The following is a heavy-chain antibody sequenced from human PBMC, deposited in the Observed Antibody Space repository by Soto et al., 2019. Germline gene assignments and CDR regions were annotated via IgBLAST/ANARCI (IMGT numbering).Heavy chain of an antibody. Sequence: GGSLRLSCAASGFTFSSYGMHWVRQAPGKGLEWVAVIWYDGSNKYYADSVKGRFTISRDNSKNTLYLQMNSLRAEDTAVYYCARDVLRYFDLPDAFDIWGQGTTVTVSS. D-gene: IGHD3-9*01. J-gene: IGHJ3*02. CDR1: GFTFSSYG. CDR3: ARDVLRYFDLPDAFDI. V-gene: IGHV3-33*01. CDR2: IWYDGSNK.